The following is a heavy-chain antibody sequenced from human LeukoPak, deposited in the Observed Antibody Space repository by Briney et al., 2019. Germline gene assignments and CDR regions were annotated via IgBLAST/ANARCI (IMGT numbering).Heavy chain of an antibody. CDR1: GFTFSNYG. V-gene: IGHV3-30*18. J-gene: IGHJ4*02. Sequence: PGRSLRLSCAASGFTFSNYGMHWVRQAPGKGLEWVAVMSYDGTIKYADSVKGRFTISRDTSKNTVYLQMNSLRAEDTAVYYCAKCRITIFGVADYWGQGTLVTVSS. CDR3: AKCRITIFGVADY. CDR2: MSYDGTIK. D-gene: IGHD3-3*01.